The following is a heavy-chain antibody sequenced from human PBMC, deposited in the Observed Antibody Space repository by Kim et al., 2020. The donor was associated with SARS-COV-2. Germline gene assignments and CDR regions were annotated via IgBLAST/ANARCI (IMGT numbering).Heavy chain of an antibody. D-gene: IGHD3-10*01. J-gene: IGHJ5*02. CDR3: ARSYYGSGSLPGAWFDP. V-gene: IGHV1-46*01. Sequence: QGRVTMTRDTSTSTVYMELSSLRSEDTAVYYCARSYYGSGSLPGAWFDPWGQGTLVTVSS.